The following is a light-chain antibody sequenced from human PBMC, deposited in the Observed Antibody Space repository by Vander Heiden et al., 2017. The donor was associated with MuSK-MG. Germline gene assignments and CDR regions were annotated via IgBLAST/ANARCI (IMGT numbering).Light chain of an antibody. Sequence: SSELTQDPAESVALGQTVRITCQGDSLRSYYASWYQQKPGQAPVLVIYGKNNRPSGIPDRFSGSSSGNTASLTITGAQAEDEADYYCTYRDSSGNHQFGGGTKLTVL. V-gene: IGLV3-19*01. J-gene: IGLJ2*01. CDR1: SLRSYY. CDR3: TYRDSSGNHQ. CDR2: GKN.